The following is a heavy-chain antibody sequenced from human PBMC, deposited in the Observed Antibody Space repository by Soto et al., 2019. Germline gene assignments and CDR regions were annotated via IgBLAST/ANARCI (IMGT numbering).Heavy chain of an antibody. CDR3: GREAIIGKTINYLDY. D-gene: IGHD3-9*01. J-gene: IGHJ4*02. Sequence: LVTLCLTCTVACGSSSSYCWRLILQPPGKGLEWIGYLYYSGSTNYNPSLKSRGTISADTSNNEFSLKPSTVTAADTAVYYCGREAIIGKTINYLDYWGQGTLVTVSS. CDR2: LYYSGST. CDR1: CGSSSSYC. V-gene: IGHV4-59*01.